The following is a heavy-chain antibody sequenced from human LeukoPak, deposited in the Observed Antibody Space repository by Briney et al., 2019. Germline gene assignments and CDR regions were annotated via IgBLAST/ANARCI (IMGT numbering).Heavy chain of an antibody. Sequence: KASETLSLTCPVSGGSISSSSYYWGWIRQPPGKGLEWIGSIYYSGSTYYNPSLKSRVTISVDKSKNQFSLKLSPVTAADTAVYYCARGAGYSSGWGNLGWFDPWGQGTLVTVSS. D-gene: IGHD6-19*01. CDR1: GGSISSSSYY. CDR3: ARGAGYSSGWGNLGWFDP. J-gene: IGHJ5*02. CDR2: IYYSGST. V-gene: IGHV4-39*07.